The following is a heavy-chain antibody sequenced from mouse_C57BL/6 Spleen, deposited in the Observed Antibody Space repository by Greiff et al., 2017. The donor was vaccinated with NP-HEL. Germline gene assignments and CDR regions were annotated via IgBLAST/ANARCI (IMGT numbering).Heavy chain of an antibody. D-gene: IGHD1-1*01. Sequence: QVQLKESGAELVKPGASVKISCKASGYAFSSYWMNWVKQRPGKGLEWIGQIYPGDGDTNYNGKFKGKATLTADKSSSTAYMQLSSLTSEDSAVYFCARWDYGSSYRGYFDVWGTGTTVTVSS. V-gene: IGHV1-80*01. CDR1: GYAFSSYW. CDR2: IYPGDGDT. CDR3: ARWDYGSSYRGYFDV. J-gene: IGHJ1*03.